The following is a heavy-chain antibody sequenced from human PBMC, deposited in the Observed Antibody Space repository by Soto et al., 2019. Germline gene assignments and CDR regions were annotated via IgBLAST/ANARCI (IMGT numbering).Heavy chain of an antibody. CDR3: ARDLIVDGPDNYAMDV. D-gene: IGHD1-26*01. V-gene: IGHV1-2*02. J-gene: IGHJ6*02. Sequence: ASVKVSCKAPGYSLTGNYIHWVRQTPGQGLEWMGWINPSSSGTVYAQKFQGRVTMTRDTSLTTVYMQLNRLTSDDSAVYYCARDLIVDGPDNYAMDVWGQGTTVTVSS. CDR2: INPSSSGT. CDR1: GYSLTGNY.